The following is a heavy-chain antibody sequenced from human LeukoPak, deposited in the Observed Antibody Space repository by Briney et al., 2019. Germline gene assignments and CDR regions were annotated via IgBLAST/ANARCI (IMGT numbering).Heavy chain of an antibody. J-gene: IGHJ4*02. CDR1: GYTFSSYY. D-gene: IGHD1-1*01. CDR3: ARGGMTGKTWGNFDY. CDR2: INTSGGGA. V-gene: IGHV1-46*01. Sequence: ASVKVSCKASGYTFSSYYIHWVRQAPGQGLEWMGIINTSGGGATSPQRFQGRLIITSDMSTSTVYMELSSLTSEDTAVYYCARGGMTGKTWGNFDYWGQGTLVTVSS.